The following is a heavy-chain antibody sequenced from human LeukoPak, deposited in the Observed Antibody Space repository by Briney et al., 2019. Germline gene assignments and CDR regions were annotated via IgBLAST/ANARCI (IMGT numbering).Heavy chain of an antibody. J-gene: IGHJ4*02. CDR3: ARGSPTLVYGSGSFDY. CDR1: GGSFSGYY. CDR2: INHSGST. D-gene: IGHD3-10*01. Sequence: SETLSLTCAVYGGSFSGYYWGWIRHPPGKGLEWIREINHSGSTNYNPSLKSRVTISVDTSKNQFSLKLTSVTAADTAVYDCARGSPTLVYGSGSFDYWGQGTLVTVSS. V-gene: IGHV4-34*01.